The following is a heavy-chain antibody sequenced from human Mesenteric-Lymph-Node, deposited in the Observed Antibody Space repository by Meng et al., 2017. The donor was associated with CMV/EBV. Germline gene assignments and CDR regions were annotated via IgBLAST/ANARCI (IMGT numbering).Heavy chain of an antibody. J-gene: IGHJ5*02. CDR1: YTFTSYY. CDR3: ARDIVVVPAAPGSWFDP. CDR2: INPSGGST. D-gene: IGHD2-2*01. Sequence: YTFTSYYMRWVRPAPGQGLEWMGIINPSGGSTSYAQKFQGRVTMTRDTSTSTVYMELSSLRSEDTAVYYCARDIVVVPAAPGSWFDPWGQGTLVTVSS. V-gene: IGHV1-46*01.